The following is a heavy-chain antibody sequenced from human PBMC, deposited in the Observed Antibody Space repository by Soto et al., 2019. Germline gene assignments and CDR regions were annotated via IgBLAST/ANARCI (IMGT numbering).Heavy chain of an antibody. V-gene: IGHV4-39*01. CDR2: IYYSGST. J-gene: IGHJ5*02. CDR3: ARHGDYYDSSGYGRNCFDP. Sequence: SETLSLTCTVSGGSISSSSYYWGWIRQPPGKGLEWIGSIYYSGSTYYNPSLKSRVTISVDTSKNQFSLKLSSVTAADTAVYYCARHGDYYDSSGYGRNCFDPWGQGTLVTVSS. CDR1: GGSISSSSYY. D-gene: IGHD3-22*01.